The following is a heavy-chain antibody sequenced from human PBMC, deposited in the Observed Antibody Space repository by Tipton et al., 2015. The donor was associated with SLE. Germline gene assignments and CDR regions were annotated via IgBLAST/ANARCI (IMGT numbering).Heavy chain of an antibody. J-gene: IGHJ4*02. D-gene: IGHD6-19*01. Sequence: TLSLTCTVSGGSIRTGGYYWSWIRQLPGKGLEWIGYIYYSGSTNYNPSLKSRVTISVDTSKNQFSLKLSSVTAADTAVYYCARHLYNIGWNHFDYWGPGTLVTVSS. CDR2: IYYSGST. CDR3: ARHLYNIGWNHFDY. CDR1: GGSIRTGGYY. V-gene: IGHV4-61*08.